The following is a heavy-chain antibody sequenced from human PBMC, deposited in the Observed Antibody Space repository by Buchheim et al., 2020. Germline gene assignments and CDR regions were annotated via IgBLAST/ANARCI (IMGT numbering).Heavy chain of an antibody. CDR3: ARHIAAAGTESMVWFDP. CDR2: IYYSGST. D-gene: IGHD6-13*01. Sequence: QLQLQESGPGLVKPSETLSLTCTVSGGSISSSSYYWGWIRQPPGKGLEWIGSIYYSGSTYYNPSLKSRVNISVDTSKKQFYRKLSSVTAADTAVYYCARHIAAAGTESMVWFDPWGQGTL. CDR1: GGSISSSSYY. J-gene: IGHJ5*02. V-gene: IGHV4-39*01.